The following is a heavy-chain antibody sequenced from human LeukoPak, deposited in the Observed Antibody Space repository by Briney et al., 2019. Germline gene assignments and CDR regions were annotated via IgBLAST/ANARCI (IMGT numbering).Heavy chain of an antibody. CDR3: ANQYYGDYYTDY. V-gene: IGHV3-53*01. J-gene: IGHJ4*02. CDR2: IYSGGST. CDR1: GFTVSSNY. Sequence: GGSLRLSCAASGFTVSSNYMSWVRQAPGKGLEWVSVIYSGGSTYYADSVKGRFTISRDNSKNTLYLQMNSLRAEDTAVYYCANQYYGDYYTDYWGQGTLVTVSS. D-gene: IGHD4-17*01.